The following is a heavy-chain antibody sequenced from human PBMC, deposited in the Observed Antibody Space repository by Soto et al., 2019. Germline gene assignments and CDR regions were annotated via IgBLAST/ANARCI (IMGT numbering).Heavy chain of an antibody. CDR3: ATGRGYVYASNVYGLDV. J-gene: IGHJ6*02. Sequence: PERLRLTCGVFRGSFSGFYWSWVRQTPGGGLEWIGEINHSGTTNYNPSFQNRVTIAVDKSTNNFSLKMNSVTAADAAVYYCATGRGYVYASNVYGLDVLCQGTSVT. D-gene: IGHD6-25*01. CDR1: RGSFSGFY. V-gene: IGHV4-34*01. CDR2: INHSGTT.